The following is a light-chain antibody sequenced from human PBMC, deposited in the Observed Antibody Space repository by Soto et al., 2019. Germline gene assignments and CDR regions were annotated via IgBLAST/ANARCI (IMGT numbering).Light chain of an antibody. CDR2: KAS. Sequence: DSKMTQSPATLSGYVGDRVTITCRASQTISSWLAWYQQKRGKAPKLRIYKASTLKSGVPSRFSGSGSGTEFTLTISSLQPDDFATYYCQHYNSYSEAFGQGTNVDI. CDR3: QHYNSYSEA. V-gene: IGKV1-5*03. CDR1: QTISSW. J-gene: IGKJ1*01.